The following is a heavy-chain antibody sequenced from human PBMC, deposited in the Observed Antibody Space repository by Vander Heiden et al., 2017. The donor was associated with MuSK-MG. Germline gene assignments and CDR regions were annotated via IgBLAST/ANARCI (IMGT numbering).Heavy chain of an antibody. CDR3: AGLNYYDTSGYSSRGWFDP. Sequence: QVQLVESGGGGVQPGGSLRLSCAASGFTFGNYGMHWVRQAAGKGLEWVAFIRFDGSNKYYADSVKGRFTISRDNSKNTLYLQMNSLRAEGTAVYYCAGLNYYDTSGYSSRGWFDPWGQGTLVTVSS. V-gene: IGHV3-30*02. D-gene: IGHD3-22*01. CDR2: IRFDGSNK. CDR1: GFTFGNYG. J-gene: IGHJ5*02.